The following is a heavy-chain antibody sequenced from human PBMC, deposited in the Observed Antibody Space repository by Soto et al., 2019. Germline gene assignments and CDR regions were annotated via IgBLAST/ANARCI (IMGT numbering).Heavy chain of an antibody. CDR2: IYNSGST. Sequence: SETLSLTCTVSGGSISSGDYYWSWIRQPPGKGREWIGYIYNSGSTYYNPSLKSRVTISVDTSKNQFSLKLSSVTAADTAVYYCAREDCSSTSCGMDVWGQGTTVTVSS. V-gene: IGHV4-30-4*01. J-gene: IGHJ6*02. CDR1: GGSISSGDYY. D-gene: IGHD2-2*01. CDR3: AREDCSSTSCGMDV.